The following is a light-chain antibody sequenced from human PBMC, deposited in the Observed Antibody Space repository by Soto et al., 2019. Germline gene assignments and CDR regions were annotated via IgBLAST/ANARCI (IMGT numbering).Light chain of an antibody. Sequence: HSPSSPSASVGDRATITCRASQGISSYLAWYQKKPGKAPKLLIYAASTLQSGVPSRFSGSGSGTDFNLAISRLQTEDSATYECLQEINYTWTFGQGTKGDIK. J-gene: IGKJ1*01. CDR1: QGISSY. CDR2: AAS. CDR3: LQEINYTWT. V-gene: IGKV1-9*01.